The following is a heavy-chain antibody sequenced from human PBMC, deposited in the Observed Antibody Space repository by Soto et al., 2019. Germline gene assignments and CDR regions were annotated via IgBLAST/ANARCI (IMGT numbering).Heavy chain of an antibody. D-gene: IGHD6-13*01. J-gene: IGHJ6*03. CDR1: GYSFTSYW. V-gene: IGHV5-51*01. CDR3: ARQVEYSSSWYLGYYYYYKDV. CDR2: IYPGDSDT. Sequence: PGESLKISCKGSGYSFTSYWIGWVRQMPGKGLEWMGIIYPGDSDTRYSPSFQGQVTISADKSISTAYLQWSSLKASDTAMYYCARQVEYSSSWYLGYYYYYKDVWGKGTTVTVSS.